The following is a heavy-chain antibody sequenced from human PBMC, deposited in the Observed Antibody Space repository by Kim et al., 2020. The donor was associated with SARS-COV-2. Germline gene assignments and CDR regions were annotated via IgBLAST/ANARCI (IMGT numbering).Heavy chain of an antibody. CDR3: ARDRGSSWFDY. CDR1: GGSISSYY. CDR2: IYYSGSA. D-gene: IGHD6-13*01. Sequence: SETLSLTCTVSGGSISSYYWSWIRQPPGKGLEWIGYIYYSGSANYNPSLKSRLTISVDTSKNQFSLRLISVTAADTAVYYCARDRGSSWFDYWGQGTLVTVSS. V-gene: IGHV4-59*13. J-gene: IGHJ5*01.